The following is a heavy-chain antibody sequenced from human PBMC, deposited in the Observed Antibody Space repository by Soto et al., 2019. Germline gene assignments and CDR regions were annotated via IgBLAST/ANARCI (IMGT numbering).Heavy chain of an antibody. V-gene: IGHV3-23*01. CDR3: AKPLSVGYCSGGSCYNY. CDR1: GFTFSSYA. Sequence: PGGSLRLSCAASGFTFSSYAMSWVRQAPGKGLEWVSAISGSGGSTYYADSAKGRFTISRDNSKNTLYLQMNSLRAEDTAVYYCAKPLSVGYCSGGSCYNYWGQGTLVTVSS. J-gene: IGHJ4*02. D-gene: IGHD2-15*01. CDR2: ISGSGGST.